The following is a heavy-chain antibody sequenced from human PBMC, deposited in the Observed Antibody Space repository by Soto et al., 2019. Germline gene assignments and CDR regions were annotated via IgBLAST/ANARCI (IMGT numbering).Heavy chain of an antibody. CDR1: GGSISSGGYY. D-gene: IGHD2-15*01. J-gene: IGHJ3*02. CDR3: AREWSVVAPLAFDI. CDR2: IYYSGST. V-gene: IGHV4-31*03. Sequence: SETLSLTCTVSGGSISSGGYYWSWIRQHPGKGLEWIGYIYYSGSTYYNPSLKSRVTISVDTSKNQFSLKLSSVTAADTAVYYCAREWSVVAPLAFDIWGQGTMVTVSS.